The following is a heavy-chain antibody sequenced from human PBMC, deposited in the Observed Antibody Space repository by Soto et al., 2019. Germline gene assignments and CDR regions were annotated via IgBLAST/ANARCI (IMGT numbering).Heavy chain of an antibody. J-gene: IGHJ5*02. V-gene: IGHV1-69*13. CDR1: GGTFSSYA. CDR2: IIPIFGTA. Sequence: SVKVSCKASGGTFSSYAISWVRQAPGQGLEWMGGIIPIFGTANYAQKYQGKVTITADESTSTAYMELSSLRSEDTAVYYFARVVYYYDSSGYYSTFDPWGQGTLVTVSS. D-gene: IGHD3-22*01. CDR3: ARVVYYYDSSGYYSTFDP.